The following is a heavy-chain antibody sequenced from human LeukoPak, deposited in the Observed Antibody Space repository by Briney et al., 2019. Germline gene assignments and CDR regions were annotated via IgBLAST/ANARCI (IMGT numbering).Heavy chain of an antibody. Sequence: SETLSLTCAVYGGSFSGFYWNWIRQPPGKGLEWIGEIDHSGSTNYNPSLKSRVTISVGRANNQFSLKLSSVTAADTASYYCARGRKGGSALWGQGTLVTVSS. J-gene: IGHJ4*02. CDR2: IDHSGST. D-gene: IGHD3-10*01. CDR1: GGSFSGFY. CDR3: ARGRKGGSAL. V-gene: IGHV4-34*01.